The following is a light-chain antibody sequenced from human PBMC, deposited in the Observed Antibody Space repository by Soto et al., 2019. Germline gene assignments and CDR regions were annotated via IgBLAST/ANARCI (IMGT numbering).Light chain of an antibody. V-gene: IGKV3-11*01. CDR2: DTS. Sequence: EIVLTQSPATLSLSPGERATLSCRASQSVSSYLAWYQQKPGQAPRLLIYDTSTMATGIPARFSGSGSGTDFALTISSLQPEDFAVYYCQHRNNWPPSFGQGTKVEIK. CDR3: QHRNNWPPS. J-gene: IGKJ1*01. CDR1: QSVSSY.